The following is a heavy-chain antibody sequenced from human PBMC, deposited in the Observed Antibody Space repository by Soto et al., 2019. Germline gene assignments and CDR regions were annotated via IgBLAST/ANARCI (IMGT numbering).Heavy chain of an antibody. CDR1: GFTFSTYA. Sequence: PGGSLRLSCAASGFTFSTYAMSWVRQAPGKGLEWVSGISGSGGSTYYADSVKGRFTVSRDNSKNTLYLQMNSLRAEDTAVYYCARQVAAAGTGSWFDPWGQGTLVTVSS. CDR2: ISGSGGST. V-gene: IGHV3-23*01. CDR3: ARQVAAAGTGSWFDP. J-gene: IGHJ5*02. D-gene: IGHD6-13*01.